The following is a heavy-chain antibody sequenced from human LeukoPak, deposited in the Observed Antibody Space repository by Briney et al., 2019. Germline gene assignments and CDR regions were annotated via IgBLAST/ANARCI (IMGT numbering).Heavy chain of an antibody. V-gene: IGHV3-7*01. CDR3: ARDQERYFDRFTQTFDY. D-gene: IGHD3-9*01. J-gene: IGHJ4*02. CDR2: IKQDGSEK. Sequence: GGSLRLSCAASGFTFSSYWMSWVRQAPGKGLEWVANIKQDGSEKYYVDSVKGRFTISRDNAKNSLYLQMNSLRAEDTAVYYCARDQERYFDRFTQTFDYWGQGTLVTVSS. CDR1: GFTFSSYW.